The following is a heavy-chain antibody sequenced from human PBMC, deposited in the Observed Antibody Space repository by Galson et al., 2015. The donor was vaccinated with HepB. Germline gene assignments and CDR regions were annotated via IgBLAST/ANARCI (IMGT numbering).Heavy chain of an antibody. CDR2: IDPSDSYT. D-gene: IGHD3-10*01. CDR1: GYSFTSYW. Sequence: QSGAEVKKPGESLRISCKGSGYSFTSYWISWVRQMPGKGLEWMGRIDPSDSYTNYSPSFQGHVTISADKSISTAYLQWSSLKASDTAMYYCARLDYYGSGSYYKLGRGWGQGTLVTVSS. CDR3: ARLDYYGSGSYYKLGRG. V-gene: IGHV5-10-1*01. J-gene: IGHJ4*02.